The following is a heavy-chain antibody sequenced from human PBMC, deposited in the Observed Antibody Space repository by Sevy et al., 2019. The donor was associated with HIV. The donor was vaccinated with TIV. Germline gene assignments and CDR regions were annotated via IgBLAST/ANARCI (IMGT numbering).Heavy chain of an antibody. J-gene: IGHJ6*02. D-gene: IGHD6-13*01. Sequence: SETLSLTCTVSGGSISSSSYYWGWIRQPPGKGLEWIGSIYYSGSTYYNPSLKSRVTISVDTSKNQFSLKQSSVTAADTAVYYCARRRIAAAINYYYYGMDVWGQGTTVTVSS. CDR3: ARRRIAAAINYYYYGMDV. CDR2: IYYSGST. V-gene: IGHV4-39*01. CDR1: GGSISSSSYY.